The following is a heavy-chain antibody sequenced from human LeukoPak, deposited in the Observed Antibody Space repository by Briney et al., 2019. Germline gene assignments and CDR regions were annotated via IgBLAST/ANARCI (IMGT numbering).Heavy chain of an antibody. CDR1: GFTFRRYW. CDR3: ARGGRTTVY. CDR2: IKEDGSEK. V-gene: IGHV3-7*01. J-gene: IGHJ4*02. Sequence: PGGSLRLSCAASGFTFRRYWMTWVHQAPGKGLEWVANIKEDGSEKYYVDSVKGRFTVSRDNAKNSVDLQMNSLRAEDTAVYYCARGGRTTVYWGQGTLVTVSS. D-gene: IGHD4-17*01.